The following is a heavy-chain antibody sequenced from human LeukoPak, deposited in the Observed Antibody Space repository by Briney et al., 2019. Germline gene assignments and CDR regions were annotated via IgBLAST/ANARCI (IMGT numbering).Heavy chain of an antibody. Sequence: GGPLRLSCAASGFTFSTYALSWVRQAPGKGLEWVSSISGSAGGTYYADSVKGRFTISRDNSKNTLYLQMHSLRAEDTAVYYCAKNWVASSWFNWFDPWGQGTLVTVSS. CDR3: AKNWVASSWFNWFDP. D-gene: IGHD6-13*01. V-gene: IGHV3-23*01. CDR1: GFTFSTYA. J-gene: IGHJ5*02. CDR2: ISGSAGGT.